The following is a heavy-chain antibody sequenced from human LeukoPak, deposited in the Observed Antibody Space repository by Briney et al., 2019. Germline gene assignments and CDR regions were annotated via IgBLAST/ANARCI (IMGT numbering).Heavy chain of an antibody. J-gene: IGHJ4*02. CDR1: GGSISSYY. CDR3: ARGATGY. V-gene: IGHV4-59*01. Sequence: KPSETLSLTCIVSGGSISSYYWSWIRQPPGKGLEWIGYIYYSGSTNYNPSLKSRVTISADTSKNQFSLKLSSVTAADTAVYYCARGATGYWGQGTLVTVSS. CDR2: IYYSGST.